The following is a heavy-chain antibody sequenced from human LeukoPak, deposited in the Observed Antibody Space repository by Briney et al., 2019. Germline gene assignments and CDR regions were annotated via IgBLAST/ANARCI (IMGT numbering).Heavy chain of an antibody. D-gene: IGHD3-10*01. J-gene: IGHJ4*02. CDR3: AREGYYGSGSPPSLYFDY. CDR2: TSSDLNVK. Sequence: GGSLGLSCAASGFTFRNYVIHWVRQAPGKGLEWVAVTSSDLNVKLCADSVKGRFTISRDNSRSTLYLQMNSLRPEDTAIYYCAREGYYGSGSPPSLYFDYWGQGTLVTVSS. V-gene: IGHV3-30-3*01. CDR1: GFTFRNYV.